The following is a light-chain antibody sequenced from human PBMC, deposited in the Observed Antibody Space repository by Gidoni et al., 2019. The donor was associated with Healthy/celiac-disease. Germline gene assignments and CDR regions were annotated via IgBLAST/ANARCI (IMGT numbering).Light chain of an antibody. CDR2: DAS. CDR3: QQRSNWWT. J-gene: IGKJ1*01. Sequence: EIVLTQSPATLSLSPGERATLSCRASQSVSSYLAWYQQKPGQAPRLLIYDASNRATGIPARFRGSGSGKDFTLTISSLGPEDFAVYYCQQRSNWWTFGQGTKVEIK. CDR1: QSVSSY. V-gene: IGKV3-11*01.